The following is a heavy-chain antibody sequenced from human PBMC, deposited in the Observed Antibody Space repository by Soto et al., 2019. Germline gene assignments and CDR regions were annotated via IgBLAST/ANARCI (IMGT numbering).Heavy chain of an antibody. J-gene: IGHJ4*02. CDR3: ARDQCFGGGRSCYYFDF. CDR1: GFTFTTYA. CDR2: ISNDGRGK. D-gene: IGHD2-15*01. Sequence: QVQLVESGGGVVQPGRSPRLSCAASGFTFTTYAIHWVRQAPGKGLEWVAVISNDGRGKYYADSVKGRFTISRDNSKNTLYLQMNCLRSDDTAVYYCARDQCFGGGRSCYYFDFWGQGTLVTVSS. V-gene: IGHV3-30*04.